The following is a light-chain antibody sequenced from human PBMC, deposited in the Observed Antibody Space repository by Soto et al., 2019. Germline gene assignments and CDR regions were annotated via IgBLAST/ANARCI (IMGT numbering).Light chain of an antibody. CDR1: SSDVGGYNY. J-gene: IGLJ1*01. Sequence: QSELTQPAYVSGSPGQSITITSTGTSSDVGGYNYVSWYQQHPGKAPKLMIYDVSNRPSGVFNRFSGSKSGNTASLTISGLQAEDEADYYCSSYTSSSTLGVFGTGTKVTVL. CDR2: DVS. V-gene: IGLV2-14*01. CDR3: SSYTSSSTLGV.